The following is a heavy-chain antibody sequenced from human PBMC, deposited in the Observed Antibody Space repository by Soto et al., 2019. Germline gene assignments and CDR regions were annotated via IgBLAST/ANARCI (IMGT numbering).Heavy chain of an antibody. V-gene: IGHV4-34*01. J-gene: IGHJ6*03. CDR2: INDSGNI. Sequence: QVQLQQWGAGLLKPSETLSLTCAVYGGSFSGYQWSWIRQTPGKGLEWIGEINDSGNINYNPSLKSRVSIFVDTAKTQISLKLSSVTAAATAVYYCARGLILWFGELSPRGGYYYYLDVWGKGTTVTVSS. CDR1: GGSFSGYQ. CDR3: ARGLILWFGELSPRGGYYYYLDV. D-gene: IGHD3-10*01.